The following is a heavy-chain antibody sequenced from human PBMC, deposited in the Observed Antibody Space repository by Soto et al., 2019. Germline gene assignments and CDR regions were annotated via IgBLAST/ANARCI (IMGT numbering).Heavy chain of an antibody. CDR1: GFTFSSYA. CDR3: ATSPPHGFFFGMDV. Sequence: GGSLRLSCAASGFTFSSYAMHWVRQAPGKGLEWVAVISYDGSNKYYADSVKGRFTISRDNSKNTLYLQMNSLRAEDTAVYYCATSPPHGFFFGMDVWGQGTTVTVSS. J-gene: IGHJ6*02. CDR2: ISYDGSNK. D-gene: IGHD2-2*01. V-gene: IGHV3-30-3*01.